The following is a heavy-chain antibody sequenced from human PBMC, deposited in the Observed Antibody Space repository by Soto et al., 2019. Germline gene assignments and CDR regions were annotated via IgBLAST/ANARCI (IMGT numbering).Heavy chain of an antibody. Sequence: PGGSLRLSCAASGFTFSDYYMSWIRQAPGKGLEWVSYISSSGSTIYYADSVKGRFTISRDNAKNSLYLQMNSLRAEDTAVYYCARPLGQLLFYYYYYYMDVWGKGTTVTVSS. D-gene: IGHD2-2*01. CDR2: ISSSGSTI. CDR3: ARPLGQLLFYYYYYYMDV. J-gene: IGHJ6*03. V-gene: IGHV3-11*01. CDR1: GFTFSDYY.